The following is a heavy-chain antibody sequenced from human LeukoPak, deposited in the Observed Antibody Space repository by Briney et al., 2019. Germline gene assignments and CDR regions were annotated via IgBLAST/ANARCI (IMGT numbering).Heavy chain of an antibody. CDR3: AGANQFDF. Sequence: GGSLRLSCAASGFTFSNYNMNWVRQAPGKGLEWVSSISSSSSYIYYADSVKGRFTISRDNTKNSLYLQMNSLRAEDTAVYYCAGANQFDFWGQGTLVAVSS. CDR1: GFTFSNYN. V-gene: IGHV3-21*01. D-gene: IGHD1-14*01. CDR2: ISSSSSYI. J-gene: IGHJ4*02.